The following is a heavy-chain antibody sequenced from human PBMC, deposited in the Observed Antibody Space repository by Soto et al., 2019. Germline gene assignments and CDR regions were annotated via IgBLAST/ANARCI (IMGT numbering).Heavy chain of an antibody. J-gene: IGHJ4*02. V-gene: IGHV4-34*01. CDR1: GGSFSDYY. CDR3: ARELRSGSLIGGSL. D-gene: IGHD3-3*01. CDR2: VNHGGST. Sequence: PSETLSLTCPVNGGSFSDYYWTWIRQPPGKGLEWIGEVNHGGSTHYNPSLKSRVSISVDTSKKQFSLNLTFVTAADTAVYYCARELRSGSLIGGSLGGEGTLVTVSS.